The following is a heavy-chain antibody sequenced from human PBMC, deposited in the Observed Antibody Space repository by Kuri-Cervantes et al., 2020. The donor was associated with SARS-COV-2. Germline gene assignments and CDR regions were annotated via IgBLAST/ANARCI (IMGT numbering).Heavy chain of an antibody. CDR1: GFTFSSYS. V-gene: IGHV3-48*04. CDR2: ISSSSRTI. D-gene: IGHD2-2*01. CDR3: ASRYCSSTSCSAFDI. J-gene: IGHJ3*02. Sequence: GESLKISCAASGFTFSSYSMNWVRQAPGKGLQWVSYISSSSRTIYYADSVKGRFTISRDNAKNSLYLQMNSLRAEDTAVYYCASRYCSSTSCSAFDIWGQGTMVTVSS.